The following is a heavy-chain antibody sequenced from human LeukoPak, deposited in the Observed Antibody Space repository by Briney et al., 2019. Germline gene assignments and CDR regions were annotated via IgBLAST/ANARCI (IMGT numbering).Heavy chain of an antibody. CDR1: GGSISSGGYY. D-gene: IGHD6-19*01. Sequence: SETLSLTCTVSGGSISSGGYYWSWIRQHPGKGLEWIGYIYYSGSTYYNPSLKSRVTISVDTSKNQFSLKLSSVTAADTAVYYCARGRAVAGYYFDYWGQGTLVTVSS. J-gene: IGHJ4*02. CDR3: ARGRAVAGYYFDY. V-gene: IGHV4-31*03. CDR2: IYYSGST.